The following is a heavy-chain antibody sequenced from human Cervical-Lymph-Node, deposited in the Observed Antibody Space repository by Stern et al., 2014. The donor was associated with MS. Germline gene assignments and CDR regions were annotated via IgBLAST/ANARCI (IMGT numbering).Heavy chain of an antibody. CDR3: ARGRDSTKYGMDV. CDR1: GFTFSNHS. V-gene: IGHV3-21*01. D-gene: IGHD6-13*01. CDR2: ISSSSSYI. J-gene: IGHJ6*02. Sequence: VQLVQSGGGLVKPGGSLRLSCAASGFTFSNHSMNWVRQAPGKGLEWVSSISSSSSYIYYADSVKGRFTISSDKAKNSVYLQMTYRRAEDTAVYYCARGRDSTKYGMDVWGQGTTVTVSS.